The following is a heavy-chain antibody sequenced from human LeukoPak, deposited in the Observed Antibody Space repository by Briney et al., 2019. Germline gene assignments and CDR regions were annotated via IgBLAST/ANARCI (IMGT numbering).Heavy chain of an antibody. V-gene: IGHV1-69*04. CDR1: GGTFSSYA. CDR2: IIPIVGRT. Sequence: ASVKVSCKASGGTFSSYAIGWVRQAPGQGLEWMGRIIPIVGRTKYAQKFQGRVTITADKSTSTAYMELRTLRSDDTAVYYCARPYHEMPTIWDSDHMFAFDIWGQGTMVTVSS. J-gene: IGHJ3*02. D-gene: IGHD5-24*01. CDR3: ARPYHEMPTIWDSDHMFAFDI.